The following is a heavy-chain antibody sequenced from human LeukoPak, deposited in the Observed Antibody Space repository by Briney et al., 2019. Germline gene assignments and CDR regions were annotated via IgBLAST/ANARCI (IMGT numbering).Heavy chain of an antibody. CDR3: ASSLIAAAGTSDY. Sequence: GGSLRLSCAASGFTFSNAWMSWVRQAPGKGLEWVSSISSSSSYIYYADSVKGRFTISRDNAKNSPYLQMNSLRAEDTAVYYCASSLIAAAGTSDYWGQGTLVTVSS. CDR2: ISSSSSYI. D-gene: IGHD6-13*01. V-gene: IGHV3-21*01. J-gene: IGHJ4*02. CDR1: GFTFSNAW.